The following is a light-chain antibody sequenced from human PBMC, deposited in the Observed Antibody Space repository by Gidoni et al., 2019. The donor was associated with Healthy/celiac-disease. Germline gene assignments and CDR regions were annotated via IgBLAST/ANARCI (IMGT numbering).Light chain of an antibody. Sequence: EIVLTQSPGTLSLSPGERATLSCRASQSVSSSYLAWYQQKPGQAPRLLIYGASRSATGIPDRFSGSGSGTDFTLTISRLEPEDFAVYYCQQYGSSPITFXQXTRLEIK. CDR2: GAS. CDR3: QQYGSSPIT. V-gene: IGKV3-20*01. J-gene: IGKJ5*01. CDR1: QSVSSSY.